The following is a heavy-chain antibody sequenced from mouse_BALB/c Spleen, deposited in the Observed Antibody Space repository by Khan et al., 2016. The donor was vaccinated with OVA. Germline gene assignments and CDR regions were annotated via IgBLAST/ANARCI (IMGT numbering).Heavy chain of an antibody. Sequence: VQLKQSGAELARPGASVKLSCKASGYTFTDYYINWVKQRTGQGLEWIGEISPGSGDTYYNERFKGKATLTADKSSSTAYMQLSSLTSDASAVYFCARRNYFGYTFAYWGQGTLVTVSA. CDR1: GYTFTDYY. CDR2: ISPGSGDT. D-gene: IGHD1-2*01. J-gene: IGHJ3*01. V-gene: IGHV1-77*01. CDR3: ARRNYFGYTFAY.